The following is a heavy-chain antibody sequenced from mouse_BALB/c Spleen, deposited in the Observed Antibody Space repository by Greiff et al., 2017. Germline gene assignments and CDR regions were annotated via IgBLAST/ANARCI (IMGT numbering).Heavy chain of an antibody. CDR2: ISYSGST. V-gene: IGHV3-2*02. J-gene: IGHJ4*01. CDR1: GYSITSDYA. CDR3: ARERDAMDY. Sequence: EVKVEESGPGLVKPSQSLSLTCTVTGYSITSDYAWNWIRQFPGNKLEWMGYISYSGSTSYNPSLKSRISITRDTSKNQFFLQLNSVTTEDTATYYCARERDAMDYWGQGTSVTVSS.